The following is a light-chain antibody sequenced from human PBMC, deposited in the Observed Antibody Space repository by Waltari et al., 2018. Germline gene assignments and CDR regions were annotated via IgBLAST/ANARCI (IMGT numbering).Light chain of an antibody. CDR3: QQYRHNVYT. Sequence: DIQMTQSPSTLSASLGDRLAITCRASQDISHWLAWYQQKPGKAPKLLIYKASSLEGGVPARFSGSGSGTEFTLTISSLQPDDFATYYCQQYRHNVYTFGQGTKL. CDR1: QDISHW. J-gene: IGKJ2*01. V-gene: IGKV1-5*03. CDR2: KAS.